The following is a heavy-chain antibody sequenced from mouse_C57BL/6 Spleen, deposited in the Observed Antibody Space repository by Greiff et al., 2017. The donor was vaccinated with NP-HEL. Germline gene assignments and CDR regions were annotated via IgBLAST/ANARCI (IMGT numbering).Heavy chain of an antibody. D-gene: IGHD3-2*02. CDR1: GFNITNTY. CDR3: AREGLRLYDFDY. V-gene: IGHV14-3*01. CDR2: IDPANGNT. J-gene: IGHJ2*01. Sequence: VQLQQSVAELVRPGASVKLSCTASGFNITNTYMHWVKQRPEQGLEWIGRIDPANGNTKYAPKFQGRATITADTSSNTAYLQLSSLTSEDTAIYYYAREGLRLYDFDYWGQGTTLTVSS.